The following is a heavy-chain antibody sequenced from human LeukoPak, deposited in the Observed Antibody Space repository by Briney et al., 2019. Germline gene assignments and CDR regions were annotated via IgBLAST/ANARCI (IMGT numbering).Heavy chain of an antibody. CDR2: ISWNSGSI. Sequence: PGGSLRLSRAASGFTLDEYAMHWVRQAPGKGLEGVSGISWNSGSIGYADSVKGRFTISRDNAKNSLYLQMNSLRAEDAALYYCAKGGYSSGWTGWFDPWGQGTLVTVSS. V-gene: IGHV3-9*01. CDR1: GFTLDEYA. J-gene: IGHJ5*02. D-gene: IGHD6-19*01. CDR3: AKGGYSSGWTGWFDP.